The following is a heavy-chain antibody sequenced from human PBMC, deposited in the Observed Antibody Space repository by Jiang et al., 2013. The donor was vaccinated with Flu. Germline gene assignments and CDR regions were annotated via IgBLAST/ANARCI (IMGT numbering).Heavy chain of an antibody. CDR2: IYPGDSDT. Sequence: CKGSGYSFTSYWIGWVRQMPGKGLEWMGIIYPGDSDTRYSPSFQGQVTISADKSISTAYLQWSSLKASDTAMYYCARPQSTPSGSYQGGFDYWGQGTLVTVSS. D-gene: IGHD1-26*01. J-gene: IGHJ4*02. V-gene: IGHV5-51*01. CDR1: GYSFTSYW. CDR3: ARPQSTPSGSYQGGFDY.